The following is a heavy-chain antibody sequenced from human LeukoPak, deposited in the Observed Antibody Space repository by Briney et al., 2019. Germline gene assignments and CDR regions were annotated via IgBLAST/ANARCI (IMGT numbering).Heavy chain of an antibody. D-gene: IGHD1-7*01. J-gene: IGHJ5*02. CDR2: IIPIFGTA. CDR1: GGTFSSYA. V-gene: IGHV1-69*01. CDR3: ARNTGTPEGDWFDP. Sequence: SVKVSCKASGGTFSSYAISWVRQAPGQGLEWMGGIIPIFGTANYAQKFQGRVTITADESSSTAYMELSSLRSEDTAVYYCARNTGTPEGDWFDPWGQGTLVTVSS.